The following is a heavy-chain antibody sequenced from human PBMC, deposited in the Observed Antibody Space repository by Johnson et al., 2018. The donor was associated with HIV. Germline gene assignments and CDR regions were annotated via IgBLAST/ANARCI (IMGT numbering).Heavy chain of an antibody. CDR3: ARVRWSGPWVNDAFDI. D-gene: IGHD4-23*01. V-gene: IGHV3-30-3*01. CDR1: GFTFSSYA. Sequence: QVQLVESGGGVVQPGRSLRLSCAASGFTFSSYAMHWVRQAPGKGLEWVAVISHDGSNKYYADSVKGRFTISRDNSKNTLYLQMNSLRAEDTAVYYCARVRWSGPWVNDAFDIWGQGTMVTVSS. CDR2: ISHDGSNK. J-gene: IGHJ3*02.